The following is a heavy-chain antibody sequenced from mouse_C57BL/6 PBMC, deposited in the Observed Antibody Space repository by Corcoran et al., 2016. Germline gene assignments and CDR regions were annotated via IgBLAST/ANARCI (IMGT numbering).Heavy chain of an antibody. CDR2: IYPGSGNT. Sequence: QVQLQQSGAELVKPGASVKISCKASGYSFTSYYIHWVKQRPGQGLEWIGWIYPGSGNTKYNEKFKGKATLTADTSSSTAYMQLSSLTSEDSAVYYCARGGYYGSSLNYYAMDYWGQGTSVTVSS. CDR1: GYSFTSYY. CDR3: ARGGYYGSSLNYYAMDY. V-gene: IGHV1-66*01. J-gene: IGHJ4*01. D-gene: IGHD1-1*01.